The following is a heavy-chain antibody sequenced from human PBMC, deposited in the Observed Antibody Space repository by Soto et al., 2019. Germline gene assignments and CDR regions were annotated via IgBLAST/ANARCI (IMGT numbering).Heavy chain of an antibody. J-gene: IGHJ6*02. Sequence: PGESLKISCKGSGYSFTSYWIGWVRQMPGKGLEWMGIIYPGDSDTRYSPSFQGQVTISADKSISTAYLQWSSLKASDTAMYYCASISSRSTHYFYIGMDVWGQGTTVTVS. V-gene: IGHV5-51*01. CDR2: IYPGDSDT. CDR3: ASISSRSTHYFYIGMDV. CDR1: GYSFTSYW. D-gene: IGHD6-6*01.